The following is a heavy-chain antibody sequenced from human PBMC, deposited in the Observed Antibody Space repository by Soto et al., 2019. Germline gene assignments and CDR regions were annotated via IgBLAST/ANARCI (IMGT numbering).Heavy chain of an antibody. J-gene: IGHJ5*02. V-gene: IGHV4-39*01. D-gene: IGHD4-17*01. Sequence: QLQLQESGPGLVKPSETLSLTCTVSGGSISSSSYYWGWIRQPPGKGLEWIGSIYYSGSTYYNPSLKSRVTISVDTSKNQFSLKLSSVTAADTAVYYCARQLTVTTGGDWFDPWGQGTLVTVSS. CDR2: IYYSGST. CDR1: GGSISSSSYY. CDR3: ARQLTVTTGGDWFDP.